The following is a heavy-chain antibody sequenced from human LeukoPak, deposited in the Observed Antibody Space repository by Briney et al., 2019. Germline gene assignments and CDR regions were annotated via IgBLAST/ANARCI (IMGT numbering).Heavy chain of an antibody. CDR1: GFTFSSYG. CDR3: ARAGDRMSYYDSSGYYSRGAFDI. Sequence: GGSLRLSCAASGFTFSSYGMHWVRQAPGKGLEWVAVIWYDGSNKYYADSVKGRFTISRDNSKNTLYLQMNSLRAEDTAVYYCARAGDRMSYYDSSGYYSRGAFDIWGQGTMATVSS. J-gene: IGHJ3*02. D-gene: IGHD3-22*01. CDR2: IWYDGSNK. V-gene: IGHV3-33*01.